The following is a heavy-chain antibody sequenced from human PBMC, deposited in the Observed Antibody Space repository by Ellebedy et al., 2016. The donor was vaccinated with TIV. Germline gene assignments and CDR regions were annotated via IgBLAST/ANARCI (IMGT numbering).Heavy chain of an antibody. CDR1: GFIVSTNH. V-gene: IGHV3-53*04. CDR2: GYT. CDR3: ASPGYYGPFDH. Sequence: GESLKISCTASGFIVSTNHMSWVRQAPGKGLEWVGGYTNYADSVKGRFTIPRHSSKNMLYLQMNALRLEDTAVYYCASPGYYGPFDHWGRGTLVTVSS. D-gene: IGHD3-3*01. J-gene: IGHJ4*02.